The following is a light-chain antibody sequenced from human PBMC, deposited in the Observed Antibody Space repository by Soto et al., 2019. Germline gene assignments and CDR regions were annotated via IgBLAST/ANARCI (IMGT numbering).Light chain of an antibody. CDR1: QNFGSNY. CDR3: QQRSSWPIT. V-gene: IGKV3D-20*02. J-gene: IGKJ5*01. Sequence: EIVLTQSPGTLSLSPGERATLSCRASQNFGSNYLAWYQLKPGQAPRLLIFDASNRATGFPARFSGSGSGTDFTLTISRLEPEDFAVYYCQQRSSWPITFGQGTRLEIK. CDR2: DAS.